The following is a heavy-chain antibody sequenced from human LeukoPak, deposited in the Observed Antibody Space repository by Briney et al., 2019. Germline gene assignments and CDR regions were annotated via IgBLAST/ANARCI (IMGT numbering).Heavy chain of an antibody. Sequence: SETLSLTCTVSGGSISTYYWSWIRQPAGKGLEWIGRIYISGSTNYNPSLKSRVSMSVDMSKNQFSLRLTSVTAADTAVYYCARQTGVGLFILPGGQGTLVTVSS. J-gene: IGHJ4*02. CDR2: IYISGST. CDR1: GGSISTYY. V-gene: IGHV4-4*07. CDR3: ARQTGVGLFILP. D-gene: IGHD3-3*01.